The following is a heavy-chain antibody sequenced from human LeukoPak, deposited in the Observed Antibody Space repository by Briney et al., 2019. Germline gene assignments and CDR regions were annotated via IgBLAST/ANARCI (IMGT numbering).Heavy chain of an antibody. V-gene: IGHV1-69*06. D-gene: IGHD3-3*01. CDR3: ASREYSYYDFWSGYRYFGYYFDY. Sequence: SVKVSCKASGGTFSSYAISWVRQAPGQGLEWMGGIIPIFGTANYAQKFQGRVTITADKSTSTAYMELSSLRSEDTAVYYCASREYSYYDFWSGYRYFGYYFDYWGQGTLVTVSS. CDR1: GGTFSSYA. J-gene: IGHJ4*02. CDR2: IIPIFGTA.